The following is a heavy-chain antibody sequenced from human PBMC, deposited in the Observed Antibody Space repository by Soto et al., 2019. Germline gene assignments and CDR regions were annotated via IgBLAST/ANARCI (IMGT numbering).Heavy chain of an antibody. D-gene: IGHD6-19*01. V-gene: IGHV3-33*01. Sequence: QVQLVESGGGVVQPGRSLRLSCAASGFTFSSFGMHWVRQAPGKGLEWLALIWYDGSKTYYADSVKGRFTISRDNSKNMMYLQMNSLRVEDTAVYYWARGWRNGWGDYWGQGTLVTVSS. CDR1: GFTFSSFG. J-gene: IGHJ4*02. CDR3: ARGWRNGWGDY. CDR2: IWYDGSKT.